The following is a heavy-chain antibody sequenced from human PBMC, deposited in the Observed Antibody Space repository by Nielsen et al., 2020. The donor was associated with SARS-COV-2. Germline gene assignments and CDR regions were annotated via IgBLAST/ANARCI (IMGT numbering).Heavy chain of an antibody. CDR1: GFTFSSYA. J-gene: IGHJ6*03. V-gene: IGHV3-23*01. CDR3: ARVDYGDFLYYYYYYMDV. Sequence: GESLKISCAASGFTFSSYAMSWVRQAPGKGLEWVSAISGSGGSTYYADSVKGRFTISRDNSKNTLYLQMNSLRAEDTAVYYCARVDYGDFLYYYYYYMDVWGKGTTVTVSS. D-gene: IGHD4-17*01. CDR2: ISGSGGST.